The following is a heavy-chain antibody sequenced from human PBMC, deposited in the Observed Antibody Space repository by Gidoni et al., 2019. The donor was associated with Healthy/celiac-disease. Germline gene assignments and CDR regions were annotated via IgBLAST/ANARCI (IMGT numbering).Heavy chain of an antibody. Sequence: QVQLQQWGAGLLKPSETLSLTCAVYGGSLRGYSWGWIRQPPGKGLEWIGEINHSGSTNYNPSLKSRVTISVDTSKNQFSLKLSSVTAADTAVYYCARGVSSGWSSRYFQHWGQGTLVTVSS. CDR3: ARGVSSGWSSRYFQH. CDR2: INHSGST. J-gene: IGHJ1*01. D-gene: IGHD6-19*01. CDR1: GGSLRGYS. V-gene: IGHV4-34*01.